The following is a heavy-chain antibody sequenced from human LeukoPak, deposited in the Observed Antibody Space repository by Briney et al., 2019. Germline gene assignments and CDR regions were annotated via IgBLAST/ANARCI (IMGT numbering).Heavy chain of an antibody. Sequence: SETLSLTCTVSGGSLSSSSFYWGWIRQPPGKGLEWIGSIYYSGSTYYNPSLESRVTMSVDTSKNQFSLRPTSVTAADTAVYYCARRPDTSGYYYRGYWYFDLWGRGTLVTVSS. V-gene: IGHV4-39*01. CDR2: IYYSGST. CDR3: ARRPDTSGYYYRGYWYFDL. J-gene: IGHJ2*01. CDR1: GGSLSSSSFY. D-gene: IGHD3-22*01.